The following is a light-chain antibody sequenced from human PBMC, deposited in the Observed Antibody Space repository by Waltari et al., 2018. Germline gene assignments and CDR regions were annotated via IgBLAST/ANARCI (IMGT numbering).Light chain of an antibody. CDR3: QQYYSFPAT. V-gene: IGKV1D-8*02. J-gene: IGKJ2*01. CDR1: LGISSY. Sequence: AIWMTQSPSLLSASTGDRVTISCRMSLGISSYLAWYQQKPGKAPDLLIYAASTLQSGVPSRFSGSGSGTDFTLTISCLQSEDFATYYCQQYYSFPATFGQGTKLEIK. CDR2: AAS.